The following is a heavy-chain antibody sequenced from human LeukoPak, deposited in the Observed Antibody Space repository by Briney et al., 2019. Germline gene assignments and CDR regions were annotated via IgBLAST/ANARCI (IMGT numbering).Heavy chain of an antibody. D-gene: IGHD1-26*01. Sequence: SETLSLTCTVSGYSISNAYYWGWIRQPPGKGLEWIGSLYHSGSTYYNPSLKSRVTTSVDTSKNRFSLKLTSVTAADTAVYYCARELHSGSYYFDYWGQGTLVTVSS. CDR3: ARELHSGSYYFDY. CDR2: LYHSGST. J-gene: IGHJ4*02. CDR1: GYSISNAYY. V-gene: IGHV4-38-2*02.